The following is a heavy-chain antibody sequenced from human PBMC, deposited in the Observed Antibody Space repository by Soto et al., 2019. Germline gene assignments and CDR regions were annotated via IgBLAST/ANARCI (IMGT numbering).Heavy chain of an antibody. CDR1: GFTFSGSA. V-gene: IGHV3-73*01. CDR2: IRSKANSYAT. Sequence: QPGGSLRLSCAASGFTFSGSAMHWVRQASGKGLEWVGRIRSKANSYATAYAASVKGRFTISRDDSKNTAYLQMNSLKTEDTAVYYCTRIGEDTAMVDEGLSDYGMDVWGQGTTVTVSS. D-gene: IGHD5-18*01. CDR3: TRIGEDTAMVDEGLSDYGMDV. J-gene: IGHJ6*02.